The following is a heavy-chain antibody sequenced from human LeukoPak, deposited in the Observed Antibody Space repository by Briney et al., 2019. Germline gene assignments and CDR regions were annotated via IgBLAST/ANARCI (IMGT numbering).Heavy chain of an antibody. CDR3: ASSGSYYPFDY. V-gene: IGHV3-64*01. Sequence: GGSLRLSCAASGFTFSSYAMHWVRQAPGKGLEYVSAISSNGGSTYYANSVKGRFTISRDNSKNTLYLQMGSLRAEDMAVYYCASSGSYYPFDYWGQGTLVTVSS. CDR2: ISSNGGST. J-gene: IGHJ4*02. CDR1: GFTFSSYA. D-gene: IGHD1-26*01.